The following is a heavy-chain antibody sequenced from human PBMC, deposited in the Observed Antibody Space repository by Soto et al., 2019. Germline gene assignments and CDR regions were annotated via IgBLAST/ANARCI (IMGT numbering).Heavy chain of an antibody. D-gene: IGHD4-17*01. CDR2: ISGSGGST. CDR3: ASYGASDPEPDSFDY. J-gene: IGHJ4*02. Sequence: EVQPLESGGGLVQPGGSLRLSCAASGFTFSSYAMSWVRQAPGKGLEWVSAISGSGGSTYYADSVKGRFTISRDNSKNTLYLQMNSLRAEDTAVYYCASYGASDPEPDSFDYWGQGTLVTVSS. CDR1: GFTFSSYA. V-gene: IGHV3-23*01.